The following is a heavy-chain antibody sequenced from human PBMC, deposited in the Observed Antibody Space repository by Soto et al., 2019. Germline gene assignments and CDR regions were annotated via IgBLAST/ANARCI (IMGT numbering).Heavy chain of an antibody. CDR2: IYYSGST. V-gene: IGHV4-39*02. Sequence: QLQLQESGPGLVKPSETLSLTCTVSDGSFDITSSYWAWVRQPPGKGLEWIAYIYYSGSTYYNPSLKSRITISVDTSTNQLSLRLSSVTAADTAVYYCATVPIVGTKPYYFDSWGQGTLVTVSS. CDR1: DGSFDITSSY. D-gene: IGHD1-1*01. J-gene: IGHJ4*02. CDR3: ATVPIVGTKPYYFDS.